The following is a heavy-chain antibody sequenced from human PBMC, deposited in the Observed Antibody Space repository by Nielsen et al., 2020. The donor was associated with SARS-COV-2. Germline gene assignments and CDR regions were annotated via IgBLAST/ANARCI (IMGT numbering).Heavy chain of an antibody. V-gene: IGHV4-34*01. Sequence: SETLSLTCALYGGSFSGYYWSWIRQPPGKGLEWIGSIYHSGSTYYNPSLKSRVTISVDTSKNQFSLKLSSVTAADTAVYYCARRVTTETVGAYFDYWGQGTLVTVSS. CDR2: IYHSGST. CDR1: GGSFSGYY. D-gene: IGHD4-11*01. J-gene: IGHJ4*02. CDR3: ARRVTTETVGAYFDY.